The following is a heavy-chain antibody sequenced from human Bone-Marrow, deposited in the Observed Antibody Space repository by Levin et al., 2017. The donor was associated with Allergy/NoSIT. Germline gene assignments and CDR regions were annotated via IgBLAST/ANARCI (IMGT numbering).Heavy chain of an antibody. D-gene: IGHD2-21*01. CDR2: IYYNGST. CDR3: ARAPLGEFSYYGIDV. V-gene: IGHV4-59*01. CDR1: GGSISTYY. Sequence: GSLRLSCTVSGGSISTYYWSWIRQPPGKGLEWIGDIYYNGSTNYNPSLKGRVTISVDTSKDQFSLRLSSVTAADTAVDHCARAPLGEFSYYGIDVWGQGTTVTVSS. J-gene: IGHJ6*02.